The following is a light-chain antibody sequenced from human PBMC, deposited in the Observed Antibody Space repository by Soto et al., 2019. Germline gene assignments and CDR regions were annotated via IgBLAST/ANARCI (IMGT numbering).Light chain of an antibody. V-gene: IGLV2-8*01. CDR1: GSDVGTYNF. Sequence: QSALTKPPSATGSPGQSVSISCTRTGSDVGTYNFVSWYQQHPGKAPKLLIYEVTKRPSGVPDRFSGSKSGNTASLTVSGLQAEDEAEYFCSSYTGDRHFYVFGTGTKVTVL. CDR3: SSYTGDRHFYV. J-gene: IGLJ1*01. CDR2: EVT.